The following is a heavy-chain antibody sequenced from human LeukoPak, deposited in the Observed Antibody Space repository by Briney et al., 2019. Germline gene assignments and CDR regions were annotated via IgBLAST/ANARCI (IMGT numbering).Heavy chain of an antibody. CDR1: GGSIRSYY. D-gene: IGHD6-19*01. CDR2: IYYSGST. J-gene: IGHJ3*02. CDR3: ARVTAVAGLGAFDI. Sequence: PSETLSPTCTVSGGSIRSYYWSWIRQPPGKRLECIGYIYYSGSTNYNPSLKSRVTISVDTSKNQFSLKLSSVTAADTAVYYCARVTAVAGLGAFDIWGQGTMVTVSS. V-gene: IGHV4-59*01.